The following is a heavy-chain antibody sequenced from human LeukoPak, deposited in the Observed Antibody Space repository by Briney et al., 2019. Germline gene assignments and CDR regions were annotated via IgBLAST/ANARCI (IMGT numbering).Heavy chain of an antibody. CDR1: GGSFSGYS. D-gene: IGHD3-22*01. CDR3: ARDRFDDSSGYYYHFYYYMDV. Sequence: SETLSLTCAVYGGSFSGYSWTWIRQPPGKGLEWIGEINHSGSTNYNPSLKSRVTISVETSKNQFSLKLSSVTAADTAVYYCARDRFDDSSGYYYHFYYYMDVWGKGTTVTVSS. CDR2: INHSGST. V-gene: IGHV4-34*01. J-gene: IGHJ6*03.